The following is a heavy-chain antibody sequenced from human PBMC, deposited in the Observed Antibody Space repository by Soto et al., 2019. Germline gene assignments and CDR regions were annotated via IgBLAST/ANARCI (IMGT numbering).Heavy chain of an antibody. CDR2: ISSRGSTI. D-gene: IGHD2-2*01. Sequence: EVQLVESGGGLVQPGGSLRLSCAASGFSLSNYEMNWVRQAPGKGLEWVSYISSRGSTIYYADSVRGRFTISRDNAKNSLYLQMNSLRAEDMAAYYCARDLGGVGRDFYYYYGMDVWGQGTTVTVSS. CDR1: GFSLSNYE. J-gene: IGHJ6*02. CDR3: ARDLGGVGRDFYYYYGMDV. V-gene: IGHV3-48*03.